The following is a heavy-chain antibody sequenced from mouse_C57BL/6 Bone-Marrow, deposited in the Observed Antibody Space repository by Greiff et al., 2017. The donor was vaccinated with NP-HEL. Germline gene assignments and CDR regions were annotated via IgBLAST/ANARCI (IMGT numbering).Heavy chain of an antibody. D-gene: IGHD2-4*01. CDR2: IYIGNGYT. J-gene: IGHJ1*03. CDR1: GYTFTSYG. V-gene: IGHV1-58*01. Sequence: VQLQQPGAELVRPGSSVKMSCKTSGYTFTSYGINWVKQRPGQGLEWIGYIYIGNGYTEYNEKFKGKATLTSDTSSSTAYMQLSSLTSEDSAIYVCARGAYDFPRYWYFDVWGTGTTVTVSS. CDR3: ARGAYDFPRYWYFDV.